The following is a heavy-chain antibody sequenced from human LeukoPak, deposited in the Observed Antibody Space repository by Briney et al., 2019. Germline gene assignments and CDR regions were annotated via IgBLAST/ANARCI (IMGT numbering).Heavy chain of an antibody. D-gene: IGHD2-2*03. CDR3: AGGYCSSTSCHPYWYFDL. J-gene: IGHJ2*01. Sequence: SVKVSCKASGGTFRSYAIGWVRPAPGQGLEWMGGIIPIFGTANYAQKFQGRVTITTDESTSTAYMELSSLRSEDTAVYYCAGGYCSSTSCHPYWYFDLWGRGTLVTVSS. V-gene: IGHV1-69*05. CDR1: GGTFRSYA. CDR2: IIPIFGTA.